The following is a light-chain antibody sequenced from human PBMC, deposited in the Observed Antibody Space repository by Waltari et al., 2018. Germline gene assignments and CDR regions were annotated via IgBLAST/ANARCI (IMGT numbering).Light chain of an antibody. CDR1: NSNIGTNH. V-gene: IGLV1-47*01. CDR3: FVWDDSLSGLWV. J-gene: IGLJ3*02. Sequence: QSVLTQSPSTSGTPGQRVTISCSGSNSNIGTNHVYWYQQVPGTAPKLLIYRCGLRPSGVPVRFSGSRSGTSASLAISGLRSEDEAHYYCFVWDDSLSGLWVFGAGTKLTVL. CDR2: RCG.